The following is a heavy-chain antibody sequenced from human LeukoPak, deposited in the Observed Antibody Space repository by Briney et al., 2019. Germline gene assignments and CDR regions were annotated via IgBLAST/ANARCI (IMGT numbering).Heavy chain of an antibody. CDR2: ISHSGST. CDR1: GGSFSGYY. CDR3: AGSSWSLFDY. Sequence: SSETLSLTCAVYGGSFSGYYWSWIRQPPGKGLEWIGEISHSGSTNYNPSLKSRVTVSVDTSKNQFSLKLSSVTAADTAVFYCAGSSWSLFDYWGQGTLVTVSS. J-gene: IGHJ4*02. V-gene: IGHV4-34*01. D-gene: IGHD1-26*01.